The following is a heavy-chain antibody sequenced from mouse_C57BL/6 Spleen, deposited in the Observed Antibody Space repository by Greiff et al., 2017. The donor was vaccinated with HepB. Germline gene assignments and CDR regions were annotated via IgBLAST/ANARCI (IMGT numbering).Heavy chain of an antibody. V-gene: IGHV1-80*01. CDR2: IYPGDGDT. J-gene: IGHJ2*01. CDR1: GYAFSSYW. Sequence: QVHVKQSGAELVKPGASVKISCKASGYAFSSYWMNWVKQRPGKGLEWIGQIYPGDGDTNYNGKFKGKATLTADKSSSTAYMQLSSLTSEDSAVYFCARSGDGYSDYWGQGTTLTVSS. CDR3: ARSGDGYSDY. D-gene: IGHD2-3*01.